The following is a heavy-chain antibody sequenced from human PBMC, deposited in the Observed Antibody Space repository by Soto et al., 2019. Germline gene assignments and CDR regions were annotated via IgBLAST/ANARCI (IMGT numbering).Heavy chain of an antibody. CDR1: GYSFTSYG. CDR3: ARYQYCISTSCYYNWFDP. J-gene: IGHJ5*02. Sequence: PGESLKISCKGSGYSFTSYGIGWVRQLPGKGLEWMGIIYPGDSDTRYSPSFQGQVTISADKSISTAYLQWSSLKASDTAMYYCARYQYCISTSCYYNWFDPWGQGTLVTVSS. D-gene: IGHD2-2*01. V-gene: IGHV5-51*01. CDR2: IYPGDSDT.